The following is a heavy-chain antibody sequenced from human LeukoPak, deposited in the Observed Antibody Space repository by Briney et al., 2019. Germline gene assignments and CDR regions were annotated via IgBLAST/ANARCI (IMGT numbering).Heavy chain of an antibody. CDR3: ASGEVVPAATFDY. Sequence: PSETLSLTCTVSGGSISSYYWSWIRQPPGKGLEWIGYIYYSGSTYYNPSLKSRVTISVDTSKNQFSLKLSSVTAADTAVYYCASGEVVPAATFDYWGQGTLVTVSS. CDR2: IYYSGST. CDR1: GGSISSYY. V-gene: IGHV4-59*06. J-gene: IGHJ4*02. D-gene: IGHD2-2*01.